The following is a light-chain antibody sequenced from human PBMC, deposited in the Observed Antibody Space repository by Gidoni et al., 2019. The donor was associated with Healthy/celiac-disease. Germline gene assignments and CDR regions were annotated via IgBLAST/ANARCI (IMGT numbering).Light chain of an antibody. V-gene: IGKV3-15*01. CDR2: GAS. J-gene: IGKJ5*01. CDR3: QQYNNWPPP. CDR1: QSVSST. Sequence: EIVITQSPATLSVSPGERATLSCRASQSVSSTLAWYQQKPGQAPKLLIYGASTRATGIPARFSGSGSGTEFTLTISSLQSEDFAVYYCQQYNNWPPPFGQGTRLEIK.